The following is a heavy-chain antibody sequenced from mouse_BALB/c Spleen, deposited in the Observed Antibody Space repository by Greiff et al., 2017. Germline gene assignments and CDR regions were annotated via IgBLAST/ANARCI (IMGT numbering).Heavy chain of an antibody. V-gene: IGHV1S29*02. CDR1: GYTFTDYN. CDR2: IYPYNGGT. CDR3: ARVTTATNAMDY. Sequence: VQLKESGPELVKPGASVKISCKASGYTFTDYNMHWVEQSHGKSLEWIGYIYPYNGGTGYNQKFKSKTTLTVDNSSSTAYMVLRSLTSEDSAVYYSARVTTATNAMDYWGQGTSVTVSS. J-gene: IGHJ4*01. D-gene: IGHD1-2*01.